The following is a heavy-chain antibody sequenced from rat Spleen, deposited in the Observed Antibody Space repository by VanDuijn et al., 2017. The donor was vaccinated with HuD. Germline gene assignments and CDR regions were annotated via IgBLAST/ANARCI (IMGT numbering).Heavy chain of an antibody. Sequence: EVQLVESDGGLVQPGRSLKLSCAASGFIFSDFYMAWVRQAPTKGLEWVATIRYDDSSTYYRDSVKGRFTISRDNTRNTLYLQMDNLRSEDPATYYCVRRHYGYTDYFDYWGQGVMVTVSS. D-gene: IGHD1-9*01. J-gene: IGHJ2*01. CDR3: VRRHYGYTDYFDY. CDR2: IRYDDSST. V-gene: IGHV5-29*01. CDR1: GFIFSDFY.